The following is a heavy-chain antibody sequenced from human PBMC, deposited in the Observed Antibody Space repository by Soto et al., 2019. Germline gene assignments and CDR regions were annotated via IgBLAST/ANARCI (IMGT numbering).Heavy chain of an antibody. J-gene: IGHJ4*02. CDR1: GGSISSSSYY. D-gene: IGHD3-10*01. Sequence: QLQLQESGPGLVKPSETLSLTCTVSGGSISSSSYYWGWIRQPPGKGLEWIGSIYYSGSTYYNPSHKSRVTRSVDTAKNQVSRKRSSVTAADTAVYYWARGDTMVRGVSEFDYWGQGTLVTVSS. V-gene: IGHV4-39*01. CDR2: IYYSGST. CDR3: ARGDTMVRGVSEFDY.